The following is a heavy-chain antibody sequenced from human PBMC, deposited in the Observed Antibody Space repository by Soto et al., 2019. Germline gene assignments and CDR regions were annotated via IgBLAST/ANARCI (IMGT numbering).Heavy chain of an antibody. J-gene: IGHJ5*02. D-gene: IGHD6-19*01. V-gene: IGHV3-23*01. CDR3: ARDQISGWYDN. Sequence: EVQLLESGGGLVKPGGSLRLSCAASGFAFGRYALSWVRQAPGKGLEWVSAMGGSVDSKSYADSVKGRFTISRDDPKNTLFLEMNSLRPEDTAIYFCARDQISGWYDNWGQGTLVTVCS. CDR1: GFAFGRYA. CDR2: MGGSVDSK.